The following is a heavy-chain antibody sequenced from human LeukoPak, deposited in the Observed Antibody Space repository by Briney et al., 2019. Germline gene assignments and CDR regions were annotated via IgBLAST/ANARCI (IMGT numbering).Heavy chain of an antibody. CDR1: GFTFRSYA. CDR2: ISTGGSTI. CDR3: ARDGPGYSFDH. Sequence: PGGSLRLSCAASGFTFRSYAMNWVRQAPGKGLEWVSCISTGGSTIYNADSVKGRFTVSRDNARNSLYLQMKSLRDEDTAVYYCARDGPGYSFDHWGQGTLVTVSS. V-gene: IGHV3-48*02. J-gene: IGHJ4*02. D-gene: IGHD5-18*01.